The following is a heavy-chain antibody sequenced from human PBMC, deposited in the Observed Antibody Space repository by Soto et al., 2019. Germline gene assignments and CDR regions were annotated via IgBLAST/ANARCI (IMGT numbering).Heavy chain of an antibody. Sequence: ASVKVSCKASGYTFTSYAMHWVRQAPGQRLEWMGWINAGNGNTKYSQKFQGRVTITRDTSASTDYMELSSLRSEDTAVYYCARSTIVLRVYAVYGMDVWGQGTTVTVSS. J-gene: IGHJ6*02. CDR3: ARSTIVLRVYAVYGMDV. D-gene: IGHD2-8*01. CDR1: GYTFTSYA. V-gene: IGHV1-3*01. CDR2: INAGNGNT.